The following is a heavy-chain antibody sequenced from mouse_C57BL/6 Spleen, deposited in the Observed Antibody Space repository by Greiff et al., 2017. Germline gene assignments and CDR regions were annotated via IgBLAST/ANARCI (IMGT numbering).Heavy chain of an antibody. Sequence: EVQLPQSGPELVKPGASVKISCKASGYTFTDYYMNWVKQRHGKSLEWIGDINPNNGGTSYNQKFKGKATLTVDKSSSTAYMELRSLTSEDSAVYYCARSDYGNYDWYFDVWGTGTTVTVSS. J-gene: IGHJ1*03. CDR3: ARSDYGNYDWYFDV. V-gene: IGHV1-26*01. CDR1: GYTFTDYY. D-gene: IGHD2-1*01. CDR2: INPNNGGT.